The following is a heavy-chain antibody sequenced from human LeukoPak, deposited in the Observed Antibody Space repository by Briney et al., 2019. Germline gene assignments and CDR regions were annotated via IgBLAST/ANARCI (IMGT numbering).Heavy chain of an antibody. Sequence: ASVKVSCKASGGTFSSYAISWVRQAPGQGLEWMGGIIPIFGTANYAQKFQGRVTITADKSTSTAYMELSSLRSEDTAVYYCARVGSSSWKLDYWGQGTLVTVSS. V-gene: IGHV1-69*06. CDR2: IIPIFGTA. D-gene: IGHD6-13*01. CDR1: GGTFSSYA. CDR3: ARVGSSSWKLDY. J-gene: IGHJ4*02.